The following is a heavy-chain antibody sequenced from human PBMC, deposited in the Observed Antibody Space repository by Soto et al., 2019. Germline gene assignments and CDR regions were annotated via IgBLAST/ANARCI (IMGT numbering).Heavy chain of an antibody. Sequence: QVQLQQWGAGLLKPSETLSLTCAVYGGSFSGYYWSWIRQPPGKGLEWIGEINHSGSTNYNPSLKSRVTISVDTSKNQFSLKLSSVTAADTAVYYCASLGVVGWYIDYWGQGTLVTVSS. CDR1: GGSFSGYY. CDR2: INHSGST. D-gene: IGHD3-16*01. J-gene: IGHJ4*02. CDR3: ASLGVVGWYIDY. V-gene: IGHV4-34*01.